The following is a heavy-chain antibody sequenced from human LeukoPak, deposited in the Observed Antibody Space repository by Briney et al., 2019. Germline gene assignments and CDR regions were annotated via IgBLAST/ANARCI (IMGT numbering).Heavy chain of an antibody. D-gene: IGHD5-24*01. CDR1: GFTFSDYY. J-gene: IGHJ6*04. CDR2: ISSSGSTI. CDR3: ARVRWAAQEMDV. Sequence: PGRSLRLSCAASGFTFSDYYMSWIRQAPGKGLEWVSYISSSGSTIYYADSVKGRFTISRDNAKNSLYLQMNSLRAEDTAVYYCARVRWAAQEMDVWGKGTTVTVSS. V-gene: IGHV3-11*01.